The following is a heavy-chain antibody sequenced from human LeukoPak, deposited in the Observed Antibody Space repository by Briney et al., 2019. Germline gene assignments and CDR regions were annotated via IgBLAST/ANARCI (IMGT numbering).Heavy chain of an antibody. Sequence: GGSLRLSCAASGFTFSSYAIYWVRQAPGKGLEWVSGISGSGGITYFADPVKGRFTISRDNSKNTVYLQMNSLRAEDTAVYYCAREGVTGDFDYWGQGTLVTVSS. J-gene: IGHJ4*02. V-gene: IGHV3-23*01. D-gene: IGHD7-27*01. CDR3: AREGVTGDFDY. CDR2: ISGSGGIT. CDR1: GFTFSSYA.